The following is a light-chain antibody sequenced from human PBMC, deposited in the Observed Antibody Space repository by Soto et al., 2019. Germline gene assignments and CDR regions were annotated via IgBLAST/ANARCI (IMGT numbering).Light chain of an antibody. CDR3: QQSFNNPRT. Sequence: VEMTQSPSTLSASVGDIVTITCRASQSINNLLAWYQQKPGKAPKFLIYDVSTLESGVPSRFSGSGSGTEFTLTISSLQPEDFATYYCQQSFNNPRTFGQGTKVDI. CDR1: QSINNL. J-gene: IGKJ1*01. CDR2: DVS. V-gene: IGKV1-5*01.